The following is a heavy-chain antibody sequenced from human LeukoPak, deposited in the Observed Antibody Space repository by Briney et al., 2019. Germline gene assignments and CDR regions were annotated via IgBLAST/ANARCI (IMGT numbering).Heavy chain of an antibody. D-gene: IGHD3-10*01. Sequence: GESLKISYKGSGYSFTSYWIGWVRQMPGKGLEWMGIIYPGDPDTRYSPSFQGQVTISADKSISTAYLQWSSLKASDTAMYYCARPITYYYGSGSSWYFDLWGRGTLVTVSS. CDR3: ARPITYYYGSGSSWYFDL. V-gene: IGHV5-51*01. CDR2: IYPGDPDT. J-gene: IGHJ2*01. CDR1: GYSFTSYW.